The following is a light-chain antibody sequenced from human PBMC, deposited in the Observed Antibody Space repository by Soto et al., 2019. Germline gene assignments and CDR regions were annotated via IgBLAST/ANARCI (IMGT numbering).Light chain of an antibody. CDR1: SSNIGGNS. J-gene: IGLJ1*01. CDR2: DDN. CDR3: GSWNSSLRAYV. V-gene: IGLV1-51*01. Sequence: QYVMTQPPSVSAAPGQKVTISCSGSSSNIGGNSVSWYQQLPGTAPKLLIYDDNKRPSGIPDRFSGSKPGTSATLGIPGFKTGYEADYYCGSWNSSLRAYVFGTGTKLTVL.